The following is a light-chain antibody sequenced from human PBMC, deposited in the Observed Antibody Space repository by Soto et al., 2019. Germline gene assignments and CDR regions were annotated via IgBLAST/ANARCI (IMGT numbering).Light chain of an antibody. CDR2: GAS. V-gene: IGKV3-15*01. J-gene: IGKJ1*01. Sequence: EIVMTQSPATLSVSPGERATLSCRASQSVSSNLAWYQQKPGQAPRLLIYGASARATGFPARFSGSRSGTEFTLTISSLQSEDFAVYYCQQYYNWPRTFGQGTKVEIK. CDR1: QSVSSN. CDR3: QQYYNWPRT.